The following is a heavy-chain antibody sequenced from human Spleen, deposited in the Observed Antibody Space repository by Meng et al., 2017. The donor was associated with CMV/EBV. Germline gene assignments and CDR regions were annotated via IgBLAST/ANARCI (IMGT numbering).Heavy chain of an antibody. V-gene: IGHV4-31*02. CDR2: IYYSGIT. CDR1: GGSINNGVYY. CDR3: ARSYYYDSIGEIFDY. Sequence: GGSINNGVYYWSWIRQLPGKGLEWIGFIYYSGITDYNPSLKSRPTISLDTSKNQFSLKLTSVTAADTAVYYCARSYYYDSIGEIFDYWGQGTLVTVSS. J-gene: IGHJ4*02. D-gene: IGHD3-22*01.